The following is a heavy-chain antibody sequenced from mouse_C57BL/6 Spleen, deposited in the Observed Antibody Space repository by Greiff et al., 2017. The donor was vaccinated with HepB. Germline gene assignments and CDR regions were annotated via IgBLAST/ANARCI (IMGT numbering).Heavy chain of an antibody. CDR1: GYTFTSYW. D-gene: IGHD1-1*01. CDR2: IHPNSGST. V-gene: IGHV1-64*01. Sequence: VQLQQPGAELVKPGASVKLSCKASGYTFTSYWMHWVKQRPGQGLEWIGMIHPNSGSTNYNEKFKSKATLTVDKSSSTAYMQLSSLTSEDSAVYYCARRDYYGSSPYYAMDYWGQGTSVTVSS. J-gene: IGHJ4*01. CDR3: ARRDYYGSSPYYAMDY.